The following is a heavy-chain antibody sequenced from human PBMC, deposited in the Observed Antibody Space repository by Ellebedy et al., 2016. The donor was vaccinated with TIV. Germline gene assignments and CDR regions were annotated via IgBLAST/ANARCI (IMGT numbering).Heavy chain of an antibody. D-gene: IGHD5-18*01. Sequence: MPGGSLRLSCNVSGGSISSYYWSWIRQPPGKGLEWIGNIYYSRSTNYKPYLKSRVTISVKTSKTQVSRKLSSVTAADTALFYCGSGFSYGLLDYWGQGTLVAVSS. CDR3: GSGFSYGLLDY. J-gene: IGHJ4*02. V-gene: IGHV4-59*01. CDR2: IYYSRST. CDR1: GGSISSYY.